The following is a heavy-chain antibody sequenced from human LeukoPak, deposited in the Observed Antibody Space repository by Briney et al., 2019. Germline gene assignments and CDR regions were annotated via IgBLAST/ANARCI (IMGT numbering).Heavy chain of an antibody. J-gene: IGHJ4*02. CDR1: GFTFSTYD. CDR2: VRGNGGNT. V-gene: IGHV3-23*01. D-gene: IGHD2-8*02. Sequence: GGSLRLSCAASGFTFSTYDMSWVRQAPGKGLDWVAVVRGNGGNTYYSDSVKGRFTLSRDDSKNTLYLEMNSLRTEDTAVYYCAKGHWYDNWGQGTLVTVSS. CDR3: AKGHWYDN.